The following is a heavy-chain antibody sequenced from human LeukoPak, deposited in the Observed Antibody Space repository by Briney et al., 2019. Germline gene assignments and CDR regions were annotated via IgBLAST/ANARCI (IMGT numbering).Heavy chain of an antibody. CDR3: AKGSVGGRLRYFDWLLSEGY. CDR2: IYSGGSGGAT. V-gene: IGHV3-53*01. D-gene: IGHD3-9*01. J-gene: IGHJ4*02. CDR1: GITVSSNY. Sequence: PGGSLRLSCAASGITVSSNYMSLVRQAPGKGLEWVSIIYSGGSGGATYYADSVKGRFTISRDNSKNTLYLQMNSLRAEDTAVYYCAKGSVGGRLRYFDWLLSEGYWGQGTLVTVSS.